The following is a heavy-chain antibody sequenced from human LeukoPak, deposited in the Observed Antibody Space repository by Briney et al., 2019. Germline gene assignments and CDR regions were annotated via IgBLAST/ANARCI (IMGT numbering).Heavy chain of an antibody. CDR1: GYSFTNYW. V-gene: IGHV5-51*01. J-gene: IGHJ5*02. D-gene: IGHD3-9*01. CDR2: IYPGDTDT. Sequence: GESLKTSCKGSGYSFTNYWNGLGRQMPGKGLGWVGIIYPGDTDTSYSPTFEGQFPISADKTSSTSYLQWSSLKASDTAMYYCAYYDISTGLGFDHWGQGTLVTVSS. CDR3: AYYDISTGLGFDH.